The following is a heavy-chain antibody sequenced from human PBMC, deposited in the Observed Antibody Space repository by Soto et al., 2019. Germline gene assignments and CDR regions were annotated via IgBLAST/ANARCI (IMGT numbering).Heavy chain of an antibody. CDR2: ISGSSDFL. Sequence: GGSLRLSCAASGFTFSNSIINWVRQAPGQGLEWVSSISGSSDFLYYADSVKGRFTISRDIATNSLYLQMNSLRAEDTAVYYCATSTWYAFDIWGQGTMVTVSS. CDR3: ATSTWYAFDI. D-gene: IGHD6-13*01. CDR1: GFTFSNSI. V-gene: IGHV3-21*01. J-gene: IGHJ3*02.